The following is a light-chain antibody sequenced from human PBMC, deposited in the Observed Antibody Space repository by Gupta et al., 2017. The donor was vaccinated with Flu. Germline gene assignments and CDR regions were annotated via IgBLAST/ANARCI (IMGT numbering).Light chain of an antibody. CDR3: HQYNAWPWT. J-gene: IGKJ1*01. CDR1: QSVSSH. Sequence: EIVMTQHPATLSLSHGERVTLSCRASQSVSSHLAWYQQKPGQAPSPLIYGASTRATGITARFSGSGSGTEFTLTISSLQSEDFAIYYCHQYNAWPWTFGQGTKVEIK. V-gene: IGKV3-15*01. CDR2: GAS.